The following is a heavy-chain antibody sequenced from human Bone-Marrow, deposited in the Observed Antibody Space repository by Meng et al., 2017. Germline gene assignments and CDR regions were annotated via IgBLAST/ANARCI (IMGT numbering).Heavy chain of an antibody. CDR3: AKSSGWCDYYSPDF. D-gene: IGHD6-19*01. J-gene: IGHJ6*02. CDR1: GFIFSSYA. V-gene: IGHV3-30*01. Sequence: GGSLRLSCTASGFIFSSYAMHWVRQAPGKGLEWVALISYHGSKDYYADSVKGRFTISRDNSQNTLYLQMNSLRAEDTAVYFCAKSSGWCDYYSPDFWGRGTTVTVSS. CDR2: ISYHGSKD.